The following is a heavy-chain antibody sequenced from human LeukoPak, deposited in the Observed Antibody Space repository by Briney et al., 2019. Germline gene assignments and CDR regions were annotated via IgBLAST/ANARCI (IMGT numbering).Heavy chain of an antibody. D-gene: IGHD3-10*01. Sequence: GRSLRLPCAASGFTFDDYAMHWVRQAPGKGLEWVSGISWNSGSIGYADSVKGRFTISRDNAKNSLYLQMNSLRAEDMALYYCAKAPAFGELSPPYFDYWGQGTLVTVSS. CDR2: ISWNSGSI. CDR3: AKAPAFGELSPPYFDY. J-gene: IGHJ4*02. CDR1: GFTFDDYA. V-gene: IGHV3-9*03.